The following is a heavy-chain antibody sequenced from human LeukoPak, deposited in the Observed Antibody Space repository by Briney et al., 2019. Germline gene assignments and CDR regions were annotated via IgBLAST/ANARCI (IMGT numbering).Heavy chain of an antibody. CDR1: GGTFSSYA. Sequence: SVKVSCKASGGTFSSYAISWVRQAPGQGLEWMGGIIPIFGTANYAQKFQGRVTITADESTSTAYMELSSLRSEDTAVYYCARGSLPRYYFGYWGQGTLVTVSS. CDR2: IIPIFGTA. V-gene: IGHV1-69*13. J-gene: IGHJ4*02. CDR3: ARGSLPRYYFGY.